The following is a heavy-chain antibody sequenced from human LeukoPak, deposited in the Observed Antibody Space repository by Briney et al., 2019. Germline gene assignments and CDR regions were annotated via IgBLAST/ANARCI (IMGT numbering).Heavy chain of an antibody. Sequence: SETLSLTCAVSGGSISSGGYSWSWIRQPPGKGLEWIGYIYHSGSTYYNPSLKSRVTISVDRSKNQFSLKLSSVTAADTAVYYCARGDFWSGYYFDYWGQGTLVTVSS. J-gene: IGHJ4*02. D-gene: IGHD3-3*01. V-gene: IGHV4-30-2*01. CDR2: IYHSGST. CDR1: GGSISSGGYS. CDR3: ARGDFWSGYYFDY.